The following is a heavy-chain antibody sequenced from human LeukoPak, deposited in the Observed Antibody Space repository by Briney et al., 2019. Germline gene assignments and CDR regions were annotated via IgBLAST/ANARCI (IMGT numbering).Heavy chain of an antibody. J-gene: IGHJ3*02. V-gene: IGHV4-59*11. CDR1: GGSISSQY. CDR2: IYYSGNT. Sequence: PSETLSLTCTVSGGSISSQYWTWIRQPPGKRLEWIGYIYYSGNTNYNPSLKNRATISVDTSKNQFSLKVRSVTAADTAVYYCARVYDFWSGYSEGAFDIWGQGTMVTVSS. D-gene: IGHD3-3*01. CDR3: ARVYDFWSGYSEGAFDI.